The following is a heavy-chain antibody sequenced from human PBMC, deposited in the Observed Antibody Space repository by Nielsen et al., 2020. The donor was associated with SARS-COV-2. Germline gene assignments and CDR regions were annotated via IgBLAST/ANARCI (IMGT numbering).Heavy chain of an antibody. CDR1: GYTFTDYY. Sequence: ASVKVSCKASGYTFTDYYIHWVRQAPGQGLEWMGRINPYSGGTNYAQKFQGRVRMTRNTSINTAYMELSSLRSDDTAVYYCATGGLLWFGESNTDYWGQGTLVTVSS. V-gene: IGHV1-2*06. J-gene: IGHJ4*02. D-gene: IGHD3-10*01. CDR2: INPYSGGT. CDR3: ATGGLLWFGESNTDY.